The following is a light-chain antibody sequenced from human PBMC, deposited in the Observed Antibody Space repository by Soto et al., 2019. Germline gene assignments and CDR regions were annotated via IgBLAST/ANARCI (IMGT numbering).Light chain of an antibody. V-gene: IGLV2-11*01. Sequence: QSVLTQPRSVSGSPGQSVTISCTGTSSDVGDYDYVSWYQQHPDKAPKLMIYDVTKRPSGVPDRFSGSKSGNTASLTISGLQAEDDADYYCCSYAGSYRVLFGGGTKLTVL. J-gene: IGLJ2*01. CDR2: DVT. CDR1: SSDVGDYDY. CDR3: CSYAGSYRVL.